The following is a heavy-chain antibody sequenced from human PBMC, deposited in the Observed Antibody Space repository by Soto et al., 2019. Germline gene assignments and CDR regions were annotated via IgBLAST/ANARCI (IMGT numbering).Heavy chain of an antibody. CDR1: GFTFRSSW. CDR2: IMYDGSEK. J-gene: IGHJ3*02. CDR3: VRYYDGSGNADAFDI. D-gene: IGHD3-22*01. V-gene: IGHV3-7*04. Sequence: EVQLVESGGGLVQPGGSLRLSCAASGFTFRSSWMSWVRQAPGKGLEWVANIMYDGSEKYYVDSVEGRFTISRDNAKNSLYLQMNSLRAEDTAVYRCVRYYDGSGNADAFDIWGQGTQVTVSS.